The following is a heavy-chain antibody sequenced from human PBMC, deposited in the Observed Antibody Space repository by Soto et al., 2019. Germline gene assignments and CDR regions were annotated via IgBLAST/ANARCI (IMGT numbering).Heavy chain of an antibody. CDR3: ARGSTTVQREDRIDY. CDR2: ISTTSTHI. J-gene: IGHJ4*02. D-gene: IGHD1-26*01. Sequence: EVQVVESGGGLVKPGGSLRLSCAASGFTFSDYSMNWVRQGPGKGLEWVSSISTTSTHIYYADSLKGRFTISRDNVKNSLYLKMNSLRAEDTAVYYCARGSTTVQREDRIDYWGQGTMVTVSS. V-gene: IGHV3-21*01. CDR1: GFTFSDYS.